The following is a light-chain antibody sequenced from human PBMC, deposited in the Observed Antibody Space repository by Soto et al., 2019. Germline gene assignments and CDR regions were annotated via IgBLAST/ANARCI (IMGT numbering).Light chain of an antibody. J-gene: IGLJ1*01. CDR2: DVS. CDR3: SSYTSSTARV. Sequence: QSALTQPASVSGSPGQSITISCTGTSSDVGTYDYVSWYQQHPGKAPKLMIYDVSNRPSGVSNRFFGTKSGNTASLTISGLQAEDEADNYCSSYTSSTARVFGTGTKVTVL. CDR1: SSDVGTYDY. V-gene: IGLV2-14*03.